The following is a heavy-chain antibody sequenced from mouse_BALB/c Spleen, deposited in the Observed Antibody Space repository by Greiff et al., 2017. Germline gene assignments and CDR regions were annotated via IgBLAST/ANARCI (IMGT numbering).Heavy chain of an antibody. Sequence: EVKLMESGGGLVQPGGSRKLSCAASGFTFSDYGMAWVRQAPGKGPEWVAFISNLAYSIYYADTVTGRFTISRENAKNTLYLEMSSLRSEDTAMYYCARAELRGFAYWGQGTLVTVSA. V-gene: IGHV5-15*02. CDR3: ARAELRGFAY. CDR1: GFTFSDYG. D-gene: IGHD4-1*01. CDR2: ISNLAYSI. J-gene: IGHJ3*01.